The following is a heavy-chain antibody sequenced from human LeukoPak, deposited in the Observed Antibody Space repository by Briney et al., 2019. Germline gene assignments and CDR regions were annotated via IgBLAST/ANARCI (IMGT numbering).Heavy chain of an antibody. Sequence: GGSLRLSCAASGFTFTNYAMTWVRQAPGMGLEWVSVISGSGATTYFADSVKGRFTISRDNSKNTLYLQMNSLRAEDTAVYYCARGLGAYYDFWSGYSRPRRDAFDIWGQGTMVTVSS. CDR3: ARGLGAYYDFWSGYSRPRRDAFDI. V-gene: IGHV3-23*01. CDR2: ISGSGATT. J-gene: IGHJ3*02. CDR1: GFTFTNYA. D-gene: IGHD3-3*01.